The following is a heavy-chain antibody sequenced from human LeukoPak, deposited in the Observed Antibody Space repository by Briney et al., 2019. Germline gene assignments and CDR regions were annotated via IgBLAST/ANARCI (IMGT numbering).Heavy chain of an antibody. J-gene: IGHJ4*02. CDR2: ISYRGNS. CDR3: ARRTTMVRGEYFDF. Sequence: SETLSLTCTVSGGSISSSAYYWGWIRQPPGKGLEWIGSISYRGNSYYNASLKSRVNISVDTARNQFSLKLSSVTAADTAVYYCARRTTMVRGEYFDFWGPGTLVTVSS. D-gene: IGHD3-10*01. V-gene: IGHV4-39*01. CDR1: GGSISSSAYY.